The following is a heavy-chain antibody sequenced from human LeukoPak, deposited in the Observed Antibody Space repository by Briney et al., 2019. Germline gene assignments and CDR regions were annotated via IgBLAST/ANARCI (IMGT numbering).Heavy chain of an antibody. D-gene: IGHD5-18*01. Sequence: GGSLRLSCAASGFTFDDYAMHWVRQAPGKGLEWVSGISWNSGSIGYADSVKGRFTISRDNAKNSLYLQMNSLRVEDTALYYCAKDLWGGYSAFDIWGQGTMVTVSS. J-gene: IGHJ3*02. CDR2: ISWNSGSI. CDR3: AKDLWGGYSAFDI. CDR1: GFTFDDYA. V-gene: IGHV3-9*01.